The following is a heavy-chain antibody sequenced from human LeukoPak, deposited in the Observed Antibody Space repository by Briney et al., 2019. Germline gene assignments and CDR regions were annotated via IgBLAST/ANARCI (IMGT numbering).Heavy chain of an antibody. V-gene: IGHV1-2*02. CDR2: INPNSGVT. Sequence: EASVKASCKASRYTFTGYYMHCVRQAPGQGVKWMGWINPNSGVTNYAQKFQGRVTMTRDTSISTAYMELSRLRSDDTAVYYCARDWGGYCSSTTCYLYNWFDPWGQGTLVTVSS. D-gene: IGHD2-2*03. CDR3: ARDWGGYCSSTTCYLYNWFDP. CDR1: RYTFTGYY. J-gene: IGHJ5*02.